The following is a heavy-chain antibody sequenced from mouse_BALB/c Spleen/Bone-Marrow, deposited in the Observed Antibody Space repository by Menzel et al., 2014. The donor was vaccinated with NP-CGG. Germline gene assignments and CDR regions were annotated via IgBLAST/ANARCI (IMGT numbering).Heavy chain of an antibody. CDR2: IRSKANGYTA. CDR3: ARLGRGYFDY. V-gene: IGHV7-3*02. Sequence: EVKLMESGGGLVQPGGSLRLSCATSGFTFTDYYMNWVRQPPGKALEWLGFIRSKANGYTAEYSASVKGRFTISRDNSQSILYLQVNILRAEDSATYYCARLGRGYFDYWGQGTTLTVSS. D-gene: IGHD4-1*01. J-gene: IGHJ2*01. CDR1: GFTFTDYY.